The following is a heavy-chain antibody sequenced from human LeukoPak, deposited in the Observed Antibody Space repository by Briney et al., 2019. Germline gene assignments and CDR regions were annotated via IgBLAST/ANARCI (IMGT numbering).Heavy chain of an antibody. V-gene: IGHV3-33*01. J-gene: IGHJ1*01. D-gene: IGHD2-2*01. CDR2: VWFDGSKR. CDR1: GFIFSNSG. Sequence: GGSLRLSCTVSGFIFSNSGMHWVRRAPGKGLEWVAVVWFDGSKRYYADSVKGRFTISRDNSKNTLHLQMDSLRVEDTAMYFCARVIQLPKEYFQHWGQGTLVTVSS. CDR3: ARVIQLPKEYFQH.